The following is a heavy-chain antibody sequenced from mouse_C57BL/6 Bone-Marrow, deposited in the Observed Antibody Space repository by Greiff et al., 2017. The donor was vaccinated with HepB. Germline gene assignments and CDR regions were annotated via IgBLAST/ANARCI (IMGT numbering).Heavy chain of an antibody. V-gene: IGHV1-54*01. Sequence: QVQLQQSGAELVRPGTSVKVSCKASGYAFTNYLIEWVKQRPGQGLEWIGVINPGSGGTNYNEKFKGKVTLTADKSSSTAYMQLSSLTSADSSVYFCARGYGNWGWFAYWGQGTLVTVSA. CDR1: GYAFTNYL. D-gene: IGHD2-10*02. CDR2: INPGSGGT. J-gene: IGHJ3*01. CDR3: ARGYGNWGWFAY.